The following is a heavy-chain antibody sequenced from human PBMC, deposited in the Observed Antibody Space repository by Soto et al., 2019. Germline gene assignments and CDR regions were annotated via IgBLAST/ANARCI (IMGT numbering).Heavy chain of an antibody. V-gene: IGHV3-21*01. CDR1: GFTFSSYS. J-gene: IGHJ3*02. CDR3: ARGRSYGSGRYYNPYGAFDI. Sequence: GGSLRLSCAAFGFTFSSYSMNWVRQAPGKGLEWVSSISSSSSYIYYADSVKGRFTISRDNAKNSLYLQMNSLRAEDTAVYYCARGRSYGSGRYYNPYGAFDIWGQGTMVTVSS. D-gene: IGHD3-10*01. CDR2: ISSSSSYI.